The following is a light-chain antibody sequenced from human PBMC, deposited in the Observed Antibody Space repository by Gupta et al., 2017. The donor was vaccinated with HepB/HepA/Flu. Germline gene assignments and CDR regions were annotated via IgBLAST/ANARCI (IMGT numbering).Light chain of an antibody. CDR2: ARS. V-gene: IGKV3-20*01. Sequence: EVVLTQSPGTLSLSPGERATLSCRTSQSVWDSQLAWYQQKPGQPLRLLIYARSTRATGIPDRVSGSGSGTDFTLTISRLEPEDFAVYYCQQDDSSTWTFGQGTMVEIK. J-gene: IGKJ1*01. CDR3: QQDDSSTWT. CDR1: QSVWDSQ.